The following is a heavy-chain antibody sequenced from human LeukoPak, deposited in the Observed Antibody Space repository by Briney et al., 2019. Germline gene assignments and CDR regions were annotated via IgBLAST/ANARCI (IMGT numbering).Heavy chain of an antibody. V-gene: IGHV1-69*13. CDR1: GGTFSSYA. Sequence: SVKVSCKASGGTFSSYAISWVRQAPGQGLEWMGGIIPIFGTANYAQKFQGRVTITADESTSTAYMELSSLRSEDTAVYYCASDTYYDFWSGSYYGVDVWGQGTTVTVSS. J-gene: IGHJ6*02. D-gene: IGHD3-3*01. CDR3: ASDTYYDFWSGSYYGVDV. CDR2: IIPIFGTA.